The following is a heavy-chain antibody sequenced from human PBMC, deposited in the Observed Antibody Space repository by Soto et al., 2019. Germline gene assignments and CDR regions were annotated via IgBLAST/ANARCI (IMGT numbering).Heavy chain of an antibody. CDR3: ARDGYYYDSSGYQRVYYFDY. CDR2: IFYSGST. CDR1: GGSISSYY. Sequence: SETLSLTCTVSGGSISSYYWSWIRQPPGKGLGGIGYIFYSGSTNYNPSLKSRVTISVDTSKNQFSLKLSSVTAADTAVYYCARDGYYYDSSGYQRVYYFDYWGQGTLVTVS. D-gene: IGHD3-22*01. J-gene: IGHJ4*02. V-gene: IGHV4-59*01.